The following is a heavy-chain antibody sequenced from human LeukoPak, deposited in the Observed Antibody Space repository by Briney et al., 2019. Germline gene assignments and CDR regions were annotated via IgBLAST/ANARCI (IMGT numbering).Heavy chain of an antibody. Sequence: GGSLRLSCAASGFTFDDYGMSWVRQAPGKGLEWVSGINWNGGSTGYADSVKGRFTISRDNAKNSLYLQTNSLRAEDTALYYCARATYDSSGYYPEGAFDIWGQGTMVTVSS. CDR3: ARATYDSSGYYPEGAFDI. V-gene: IGHV3-20*04. CDR1: GFTFDDYG. D-gene: IGHD3-22*01. J-gene: IGHJ3*02. CDR2: INWNGGST.